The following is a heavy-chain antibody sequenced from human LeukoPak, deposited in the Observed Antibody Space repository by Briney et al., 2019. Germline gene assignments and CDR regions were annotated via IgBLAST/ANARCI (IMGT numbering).Heavy chain of an antibody. Sequence: GGSLRLSCAPSGFTFSSYAMSWVRQAPGKGLEWVSAISGSGGSTYYADSVKGRFTISRDNSKNTLYLQMNSLRAEDTAVYYCAKKERLLQLPAPFDYSGQGTLVTVSS. J-gene: IGHJ4*02. CDR2: ISGSGGST. D-gene: IGHD5-24*01. CDR3: AKKERLLQLPAPFDY. V-gene: IGHV3-23*01. CDR1: GFTFSSYA.